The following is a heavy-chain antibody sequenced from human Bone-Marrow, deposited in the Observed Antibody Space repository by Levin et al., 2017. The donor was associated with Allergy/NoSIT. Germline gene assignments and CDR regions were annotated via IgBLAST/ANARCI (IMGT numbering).Heavy chain of an antibody. Sequence: GSLRLSCTVAETSISSSSYYWGWIRQSPGKGLEWIGSVYYGGNTYYSPSLRNRVTISRDTSKNRFFLNLSSVTAADTATYYCARHLRRYGAMGLGFRSAGLDVWGQGATVTVSS. CDR3: ARHLRRYGAMGLGFRSAGLDV. CDR1: ETSISSSSYY. D-gene: IGHD3/OR15-3a*01. CDR2: VYYGGNT. V-gene: IGHV4-39*01. J-gene: IGHJ6*02.